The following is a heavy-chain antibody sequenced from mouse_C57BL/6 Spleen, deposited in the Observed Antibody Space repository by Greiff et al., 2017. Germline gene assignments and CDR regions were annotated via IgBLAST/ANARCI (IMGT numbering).Heavy chain of an antibody. CDR2: IWSGGST. V-gene: IGHV2-2*01. J-gene: IGHJ3*01. D-gene: IGHD1-1*02. Sequence: VQLQQSGPGLVQPSQSLSITCTVSGFSLTSYGVHWVRQSPGKGLEWLGVIWSGGSTDYYAAFISRLSISKDNSKRQVFFKMNSLQADDTAIYYCASAGGEAWFAYWGQGTLVTVSA. CDR1: GFSLTSYG. CDR3: ASAGGEAWFAY.